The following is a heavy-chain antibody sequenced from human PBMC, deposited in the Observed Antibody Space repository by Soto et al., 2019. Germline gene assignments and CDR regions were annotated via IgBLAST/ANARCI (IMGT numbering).Heavy chain of an antibody. J-gene: IGHJ4*02. Sequence: SVEVSCKASGGTFSNYAINWVRQAPGQGLEWMGGIIPIFGTANYAQKFQGRVTITADESTSTAYLDLSRLRSEDTAVYYCARPVEMATISRSYLFYWGQGTLVTVSS. CDR2: IIPIFGTA. CDR1: GGTFSNYA. V-gene: IGHV1-69*13. CDR3: ARPVEMATISRSYLFY. D-gene: IGHD5-12*01.